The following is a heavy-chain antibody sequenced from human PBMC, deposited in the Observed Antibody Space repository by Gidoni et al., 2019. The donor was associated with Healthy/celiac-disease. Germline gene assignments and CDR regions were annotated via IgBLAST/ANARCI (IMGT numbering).Heavy chain of an antibody. V-gene: IGHV3-72*01. CDR3: TDQGNCNGGTCHDVGG. Sequence: EVQLVESGGGLVEPGGSLSVSCAACGFPLRSHIIDWVRRAPGEGLEWVGRSRNKANRYTTEYAASVKGRFTISREDSKNSLHLQMNSLRTEDTAVYYCTDQGNCNGGTCHDVGGWGQGTLVAVSS. D-gene: IGHD2-15*01. CDR2: SRNKANRYTT. CDR1: GFPLRSHI. J-gene: IGHJ4*02.